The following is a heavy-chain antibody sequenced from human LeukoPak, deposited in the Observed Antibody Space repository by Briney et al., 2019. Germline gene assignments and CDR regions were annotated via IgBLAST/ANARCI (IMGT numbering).Heavy chain of an antibody. Sequence: GGSLRLSCAASGFTFNNAWMSWVRQAPGKGLEWVSYFSTRSSTISYADSVKGRFAISRDNAKNSLYLQMNSLRDEDTAVYYCARDQDYGFDYWGQGTLVTVSS. CDR2: FSTRSSTI. J-gene: IGHJ4*02. V-gene: IGHV3-48*02. CDR3: ARDQDYGFDY. D-gene: IGHD4-17*01. CDR1: GFTFNNAW.